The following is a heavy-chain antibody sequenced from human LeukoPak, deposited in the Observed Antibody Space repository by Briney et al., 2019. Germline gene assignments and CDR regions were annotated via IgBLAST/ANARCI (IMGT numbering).Heavy chain of an antibody. Sequence: SETLSLTCTVSGGSISSDRFYWTWARQPPGKGLEWIGYIYYSGSTNYNPSLKSRVTISVDTSKNQFSLKLSSVTAADTAVYYCARDLAGIAVVGSFGDNWFDPWGQGTLVTVSS. J-gene: IGHJ5*02. CDR1: GGSISSDRFY. CDR3: ARDLAGIAVVGSFGDNWFDP. V-gene: IGHV4-61*01. CDR2: IYYSGST. D-gene: IGHD6-19*01.